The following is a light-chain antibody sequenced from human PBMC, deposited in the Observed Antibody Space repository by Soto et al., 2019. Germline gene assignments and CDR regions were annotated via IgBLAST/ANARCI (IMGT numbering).Light chain of an antibody. Sequence: QSALTQPASVSGSPGQSITLSCTGSSSDVGGYNYVSWYQNHPGTAPKLMIYEVSNRPSGVSNRFSGSKSGNTASLTISGLQAEDEADYYCSSYTSSSALVVGGGTKLTVL. CDR3: SSYTSSSALV. V-gene: IGLV2-14*01. J-gene: IGLJ2*01. CDR2: EVS. CDR1: SSDVGGYNY.